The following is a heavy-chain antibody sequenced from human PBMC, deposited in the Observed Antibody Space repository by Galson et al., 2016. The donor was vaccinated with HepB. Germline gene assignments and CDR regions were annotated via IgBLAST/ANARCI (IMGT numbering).Heavy chain of an antibody. D-gene: IGHD6-19*01. CDR1: GASLRSDY. J-gene: IGHJ4*02. CDR3: ARAREYNSGWRYYFDQ. CDR2: IHNSGST. V-gene: IGHV4-59*08. Sequence: SETLSLTCTVSGASLRSDYWSWIRQPPGKGLEWTGYIHNSGSTNFNPSLHDRLTMSVETSKNQFSLKLSSVTAADTAVYYCARAREYNSGWRYYFDQWGQGTLVTVSS.